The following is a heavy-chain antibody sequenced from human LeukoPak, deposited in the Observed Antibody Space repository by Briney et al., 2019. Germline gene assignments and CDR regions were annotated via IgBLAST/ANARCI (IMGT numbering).Heavy chain of an antibody. CDR3: AAMDSGNYPYYFDY. CDR1: GFTFSSYW. V-gene: IGHV3-74*01. CDR2: INSDGSST. D-gene: IGHD1-26*01. J-gene: IGHJ4*02. Sequence: GGSLRLSCAASGFTFSSYWMHWVRQAPGKGLVWVSRINSDGSSTSYADSVKGRFTISRDNSKNTLYLQMNSLRAEDTAVYYCAAMDSGNYPYYFDYWGQGTLVTVSS.